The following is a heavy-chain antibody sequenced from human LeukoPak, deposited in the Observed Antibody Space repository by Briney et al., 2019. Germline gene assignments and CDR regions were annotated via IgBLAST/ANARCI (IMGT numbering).Heavy chain of an antibody. CDR2: INHSGST. Sequence: SETLSLTCAVYGGSFSGYYWSWIRQPPGKGLEWIGEINHSGSTNYNPSLKSRVTISVGTSKNQFSLKLSSVTAADTAVYYCARGGKTGYSSSSESVLDYWGQGTLVTVSS. V-gene: IGHV4-34*01. J-gene: IGHJ4*02. D-gene: IGHD6-6*01. CDR3: ARGGKTGYSSSSESVLDY. CDR1: GGSFSGYY.